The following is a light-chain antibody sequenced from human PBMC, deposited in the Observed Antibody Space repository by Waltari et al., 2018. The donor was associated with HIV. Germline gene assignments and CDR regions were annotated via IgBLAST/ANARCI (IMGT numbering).Light chain of an antibody. CDR2: ANT. J-gene: IGLJ2*01. V-gene: IGLV1-40*01. CDR3: QSYDSSLSGYVV. Sequence: QSVLTQPPSVSGAPGQRVTISSTGSSSNIGADYDVHWYQHLPGTAPKLLIYANTHRPSGVPDRFSGSKSGTSASLAITGLQAEDEAEYYCQSYDSSLSGYVVFGGGTKLTVL. CDR1: SSNIGADYD.